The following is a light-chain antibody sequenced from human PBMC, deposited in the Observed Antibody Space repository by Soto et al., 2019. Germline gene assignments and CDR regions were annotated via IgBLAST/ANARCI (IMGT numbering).Light chain of an antibody. CDR3: QVWDSSSEHVV. Sequence: VLTQPPSVSVAPGQTARISCGGEKIGSKSVHWYQQKAGQTPELVVYDDSDRPSGIPERFSGSNSGNTASLTITRVEGGDEADYYCQVWDSSSEHVVFGGGTKVTVL. CDR1: KIGSKS. V-gene: IGLV3-21*02. J-gene: IGLJ3*02. CDR2: DDS.